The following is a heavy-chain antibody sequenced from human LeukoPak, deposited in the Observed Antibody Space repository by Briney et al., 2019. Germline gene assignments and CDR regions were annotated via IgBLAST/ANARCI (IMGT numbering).Heavy chain of an antibody. Sequence: GGSLRLSCAASGXTVSSNYMSWVRQAPGKGLEWVSVIYSGGSTYYADSVKGRFTISRDNSKNTLYLQMNSLRAEDTAVYYCARPGGYYGSGSYLDYWGQGTLVTVSS. CDR1: GXTVSSNY. V-gene: IGHV3-53*01. CDR2: IYSGGST. D-gene: IGHD3-10*01. J-gene: IGHJ4*02. CDR3: ARPGGYYGSGSYLDY.